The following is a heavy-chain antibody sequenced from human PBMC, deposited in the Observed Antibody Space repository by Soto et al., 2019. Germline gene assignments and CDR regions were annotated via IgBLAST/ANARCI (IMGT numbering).Heavy chain of an antibody. J-gene: IGHJ6*03. CDR3: TKPYGFYYYYMDV. Sequence: PGGSLRLSCAASGFPFSNYVMHWVRQAPGKGLEWVSAISGSGDSTYYADSVKGRFTISRDNSKNTLYLQMHSLRANDTAIYYCTKPYGFYYYYMDVWGKGTAVTVPS. D-gene: IGHD3-16*01. V-gene: IGHV3-23*01. CDR1: GFPFSNYV. CDR2: ISGSGDST.